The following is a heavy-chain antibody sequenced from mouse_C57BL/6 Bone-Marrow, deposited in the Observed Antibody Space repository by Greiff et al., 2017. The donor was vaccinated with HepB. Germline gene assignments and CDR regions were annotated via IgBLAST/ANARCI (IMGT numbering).Heavy chain of an antibody. J-gene: IGHJ4*01. Sequence: QVQLQQPGAELVKPGASVKLSCKASGYTFTSYWMQWVKQRPGQGLEWIGEIDPSDSYTNYNQKFKGKATLTVDTSSSTAYMQLSSLTSEDSAVYYCASGAYYGSSGKMDCWGRGTSVTVSS. CDR3: ASGAYYGSSGKMDC. V-gene: IGHV1-50*01. CDR1: GYTFTSYW. CDR2: IDPSDSYT. D-gene: IGHD1-1*01.